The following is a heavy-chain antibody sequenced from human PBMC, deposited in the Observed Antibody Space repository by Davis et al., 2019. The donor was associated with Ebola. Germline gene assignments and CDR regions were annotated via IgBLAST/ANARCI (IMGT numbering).Heavy chain of an antibody. Sequence: MPSETLSLICSVSGGSISSGSYYWGWIRQPPGKGLEWIGSINYSGNTFYNPSLKSRVTISVDTSKNQFSLRLNTVTAADTAVYYCARHPGMDVWGKGTTVTVSS. J-gene: IGHJ6*04. V-gene: IGHV4-39*01. CDR1: GGSISSGSYY. CDR2: INYSGNT. CDR3: ARHPGMDV.